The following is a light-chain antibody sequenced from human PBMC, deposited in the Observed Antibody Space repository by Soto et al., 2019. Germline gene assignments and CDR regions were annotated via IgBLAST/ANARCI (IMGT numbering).Light chain of an antibody. V-gene: IGKV3-11*01. J-gene: IGKJ5*01. CDR1: QSVSSY. CDR3: QQYGYLVT. CDR2: DAS. Sequence: EIVLTQSPATLSLSPGERATLSCRASQSVSSYLAWYQQKPGQAPRLLIYDASNRATGIPDRFSGSGSGTDFTLTISRLEPEDFAMYYCQQYGYLVTFGGGTRLEIK.